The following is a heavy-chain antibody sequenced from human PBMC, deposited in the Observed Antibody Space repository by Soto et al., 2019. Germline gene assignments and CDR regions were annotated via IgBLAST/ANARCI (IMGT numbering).Heavy chain of an antibody. V-gene: IGHV5-10-1*01. CDR2: IDPRDSYV. CDR3: ARIYCTTSTCDSWLDP. Sequence: GESLKISCTGFGYTFATFWISWVRQMPGKGLEWMGRIDPRDSYVDYSPSVQGHVTISVDKSTSTAYLQWGSLKASDSAIYYCARIYCTTSTCDSWLDPWGQGTLVTVPS. D-gene: IGHD2-2*01. CDR1: GYTFATFW. J-gene: IGHJ5*02.